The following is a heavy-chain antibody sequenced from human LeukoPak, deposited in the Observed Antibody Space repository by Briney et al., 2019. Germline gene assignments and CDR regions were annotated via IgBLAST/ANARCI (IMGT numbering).Heavy chain of an antibody. Sequence: GGSLRLSCAASGLTVSSNYMSWVRQAPGKGLEWVSVIYSGGTTYYADSVKGRFTISRDNSKNSLYLQMNSLRAEDTAVYYCARDAEGIDAFDIWGQGTMVTVSS. CDR3: ARDAEGIDAFDI. V-gene: IGHV3-66*01. CDR2: IYSGGTT. CDR1: GLTVSSNY. J-gene: IGHJ3*02.